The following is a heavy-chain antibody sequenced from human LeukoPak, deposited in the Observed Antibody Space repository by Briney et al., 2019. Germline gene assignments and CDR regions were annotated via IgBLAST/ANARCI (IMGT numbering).Heavy chain of an antibody. CDR3: AKAPIAMIVAAKFYFDY. CDR1: GFTFSSYA. J-gene: IGHJ4*02. CDR2: VSGSGSST. D-gene: IGHD3-22*01. V-gene: IGHV3-23*01. Sequence: GGSLRLSCAASGFTFSSYAMSWVRQAPGKGLEWVSSVSGSGSSTYYADSVKGRFTISRDNSKSTLYLQMNILRAEETAVYYCAKAPIAMIVAAKFYFDYWGQGALVTVSS.